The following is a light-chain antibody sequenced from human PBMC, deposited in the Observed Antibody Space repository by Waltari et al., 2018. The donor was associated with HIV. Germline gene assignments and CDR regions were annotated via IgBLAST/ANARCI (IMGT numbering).Light chain of an antibody. V-gene: IGLV1-44*01. J-gene: IGLJ3*02. Sequence: QSVLTQPPSASGTPGQRLSISCSGSGSDIDRNHVNWYQQLPGTAPKLLTYSNNQRPSGVPDRVSGSKSGTSASLAISGLQSEDEADYYCAAWDDSLNAWVFGGGTKLTVL. CDR3: AAWDDSLNAWV. CDR2: SNN. CDR1: GSDIDRNH.